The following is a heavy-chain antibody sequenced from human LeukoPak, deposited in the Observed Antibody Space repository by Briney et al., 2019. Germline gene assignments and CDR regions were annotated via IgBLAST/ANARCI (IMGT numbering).Heavy chain of an antibody. CDR2: IYYSGST. CDR3: AKDWSYRFGELYYYSMDV. J-gene: IGHJ6*02. CDR1: GGSISSFY. V-gene: IGHV4-59*12. Sequence: SETLSLTCTVSGGSISSFYCSWIRQPPGKGLEWVGYIYYSGSTNYNPSLKSRVTISVDTSKNQFSLKLSSVTAADTAVYYCAKDWSYRFGELYYYSMDVWGQGTTVTVSS. D-gene: IGHD3-10*01.